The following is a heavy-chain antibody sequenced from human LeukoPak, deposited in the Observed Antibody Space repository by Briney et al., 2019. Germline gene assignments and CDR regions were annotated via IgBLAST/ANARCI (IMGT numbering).Heavy chain of an antibody. Sequence: GASVKVSCKASGYTFTGYYMHWVRQAPGQGPEWMGWINPNSGGTNYAQVFQGRVTMTRDTSISTAYMELRRLRSDDTAVYYCARDLGDQWLVQYYFDYWGQGTLVTVSS. D-gene: IGHD6-19*01. CDR3: ARDLGDQWLVQYYFDY. CDR2: INPNSGGT. CDR1: GYTFTGYY. J-gene: IGHJ4*02. V-gene: IGHV1-2*02.